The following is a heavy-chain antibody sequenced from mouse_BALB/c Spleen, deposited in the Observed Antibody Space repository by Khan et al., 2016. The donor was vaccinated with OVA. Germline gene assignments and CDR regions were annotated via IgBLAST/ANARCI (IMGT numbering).Heavy chain of an antibody. D-gene: IGHD1-1*01. CDR3: TRLAYYYESEGFAY. CDR1: GFTFSTYG. CDR2: ISSGGSYT. J-gene: IGHJ3*01. V-gene: IGHV5-6*01. Sequence: EVQVVESGGDLVKPGGSLKLSCAASGFTFSTYGMSWVRQTPDKRLEWVAAISSGGSYTYYPDSVKGRFTISRDNAKNTLYLQMSSLKSEDTAMYYWTRLAYYYESEGFAYWGQGTLVTVSA.